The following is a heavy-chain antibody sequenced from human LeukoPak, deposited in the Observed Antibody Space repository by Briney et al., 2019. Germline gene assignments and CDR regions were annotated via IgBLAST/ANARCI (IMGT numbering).Heavy chain of an antibody. Sequence: SVKVSCKASGGTFSSYAISWVRQAPGQGLEWMGGIIPIFGTANYAQKFQGRVTITADESTSTAYMGLSSLRSEDTAVYYCASQVRRIFGVVNPKNPFDPWGQGTLVTVSS. CDR3: ASQVRRIFGVVNPKNPFDP. D-gene: IGHD3-3*01. J-gene: IGHJ5*02. CDR1: GGTFSSYA. CDR2: IIPIFGTA. V-gene: IGHV1-69*13.